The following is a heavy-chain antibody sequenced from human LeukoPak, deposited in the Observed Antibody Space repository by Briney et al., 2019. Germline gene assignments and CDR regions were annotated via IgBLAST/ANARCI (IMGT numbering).Heavy chain of an antibody. Sequence: PSETLSLTCNVSGGSITSHSWNWIRQSPGKGLEWIGYTYYSGTTNYSPSLKSRVTISLDTSKNQISLKLRSVTAADTAVYYCARETFYGSGSFDYWGQGTLVTVSS. CDR2: TYYSGTT. D-gene: IGHD3-10*01. V-gene: IGHV4-59*11. J-gene: IGHJ4*02. CDR1: GGSITSHS. CDR3: ARETFYGSGSFDY.